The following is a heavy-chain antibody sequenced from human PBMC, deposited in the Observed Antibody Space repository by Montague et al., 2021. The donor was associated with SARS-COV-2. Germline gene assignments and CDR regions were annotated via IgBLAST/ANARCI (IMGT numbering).Heavy chain of an antibody. Sequence: SETLSLTCAVSDGSISSPNWWNWVRQPPGKGLEWIGEIYYAGNTNYNPSLKSQVTIFIDKSKNHIPLQLSSVTAADTAVYYCARGGTYHYGMDVWGQGTTVAGSS. V-gene: IGHV4-4*02. J-gene: IGHJ6*02. D-gene: IGHD1-14*01. CDR1: DGSISSPNW. CDR3: ARGGTYHYGMDV. CDR2: IYYAGNT.